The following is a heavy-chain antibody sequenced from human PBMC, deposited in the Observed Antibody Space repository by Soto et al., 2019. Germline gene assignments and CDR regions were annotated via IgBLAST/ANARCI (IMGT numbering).Heavy chain of an antibody. J-gene: IGHJ4*02. Sequence: QVQLVQSGAEVKKPGSSVKVSCKASGGTFSSYTISWVRQAPGQGLEWMGRIIPILGIANYAQKFQGRVTITADKSTSTAHMELSSLRSEDTAVYYCARENITGTTAFDYWGQGTLVTVSS. CDR1: GGTFSSYT. V-gene: IGHV1-69*08. D-gene: IGHD1-7*01. CDR3: ARENITGTTAFDY. CDR2: IIPILGIA.